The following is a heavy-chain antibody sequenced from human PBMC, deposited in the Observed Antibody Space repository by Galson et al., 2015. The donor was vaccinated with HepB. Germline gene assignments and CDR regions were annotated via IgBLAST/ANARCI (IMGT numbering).Heavy chain of an antibody. J-gene: IGHJ4*02. Sequence: SLRLSCAASGFTFRDYAMHWVRQAPGKGLEHIAAVSRDGRNGIGTYYPAFMKGRFTISRDDSKNILSLQMGSLTPEDTAIYYCVRERATATGGAFDNWGQGTLVTVSS. CDR2: VSRDGRNGIGT. CDR3: VRERATATGGAFDN. D-gene: IGHD3-10*01. CDR1: GFTFRDYA. V-gene: IGHV3-64*02.